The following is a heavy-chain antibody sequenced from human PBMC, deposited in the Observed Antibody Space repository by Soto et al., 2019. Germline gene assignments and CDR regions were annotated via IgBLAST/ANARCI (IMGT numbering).Heavy chain of an antibody. CDR3: ARWGEIAAAGTSYYYYGMDV. CDR1: GFTFSSYG. V-gene: IGHV3-33*01. J-gene: IGHJ6*02. CDR2: IWYDGSNK. Sequence: PGGSLRLSCAASGFTFSSYGMHWVRQAPGKGLEWVAVIWYDGSNKYYADSVKGRFTISRDNSKNTLYLQMNSLRAEDTAVYYCARWGEIAAAGTSYYYYGMDVWGQGTTVPVSS. D-gene: IGHD6-13*01.